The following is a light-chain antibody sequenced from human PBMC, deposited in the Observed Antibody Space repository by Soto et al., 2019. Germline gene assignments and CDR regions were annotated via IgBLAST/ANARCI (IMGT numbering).Light chain of an antibody. V-gene: IGLV2-14*03. CDR3: SSYTSSTFGV. CDR2: DVS. CDR1: SSDVVGYNY. J-gene: IGLJ1*01. Sequence: QSALTQPASVSGSPGQSITISCTGTSSDVVGYNYVSWYQQHPGEAPKIIIYDVSSRPSGVSYRFSGSKSGNTASLTISGLQSEDEADYYCSSYTSSTFGVFGTGTKLTVL.